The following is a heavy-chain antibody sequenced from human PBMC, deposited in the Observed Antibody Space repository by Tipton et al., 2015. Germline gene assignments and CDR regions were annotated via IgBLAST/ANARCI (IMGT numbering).Heavy chain of an antibody. D-gene: IGHD3-22*01. J-gene: IGHJ4*02. Sequence: SLRLSCSAAGFTLSRYAMNWVRQAPGKGLEYVSAITTNGYSTYYADSVRGRFTISRDNSKNTLYLQMSSLRAEDTAVYYCVKDGYYYDSSGYSPLDYWGQGTLVTVSS. CDR2: ITTNGYST. CDR1: GFTLSRYA. CDR3: VKDGYYYDSSGYSPLDY. V-gene: IGHV3-64D*08.